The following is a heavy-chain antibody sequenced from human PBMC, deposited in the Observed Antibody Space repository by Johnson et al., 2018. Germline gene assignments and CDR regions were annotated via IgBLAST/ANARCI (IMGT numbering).Heavy chain of an antibody. D-gene: IGHD2-21*02. Sequence: EVQLVETGGGLVKPGGSLRLSCVASGFTFSNAWMSWVRQAPGKGLEWVGRIKSKTDGGTIDYAAPVKGRFTISRDDSKNTLYLQMNSLNTEDTALYYCTTDKSSGDCGGDCYRGRAFDIWGQGTMVTVSS. CDR3: TTDKSSGDCGGDCYRGRAFDI. CDR2: IKSKTDGGTI. CDR1: GFTFSNAW. V-gene: IGHV3-15*01. J-gene: IGHJ3*02.